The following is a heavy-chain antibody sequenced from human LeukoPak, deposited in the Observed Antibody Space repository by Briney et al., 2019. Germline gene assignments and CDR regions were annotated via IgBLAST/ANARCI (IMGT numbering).Heavy chain of an antibody. V-gene: IGHV3-30*02. CDR1: GFTFGSYG. CDR3: AKEWGGQQLILDY. Sequence: GGSLRLSCAASGFTFGSYGMHWVRQAPGKGLEWVAFIRYDGSNKYYADSVKGRFIISRDNSKNTLYLQMNSLRAEDTAVYYCAKEWGGQQLILDYWGQGTLVTVSS. D-gene: IGHD6-13*01. CDR2: IRYDGSNK. J-gene: IGHJ4*02.